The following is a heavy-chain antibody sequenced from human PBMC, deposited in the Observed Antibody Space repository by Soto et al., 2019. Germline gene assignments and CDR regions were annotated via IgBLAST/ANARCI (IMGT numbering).Heavy chain of an antibody. Sequence: QVQLQESGPGLVEPSQTLSLICTVSGASIISDGYYWTWIRQHPGKGLEWLGYIHYSGGATYSPSYSPPLKGRIAISVDTSKRLFSLKLTSVSAADTAVYYCARVPTYYKDSIVYQPFHPCGPGTLVTVSS. V-gene: IGHV4-31*03. CDR3: ARVPTYYKDSIVYQPFHP. CDR2: IHYSGGATYSP. D-gene: IGHD2-21*01. J-gene: IGHJ5*02. CDR1: GASIISDGYY.